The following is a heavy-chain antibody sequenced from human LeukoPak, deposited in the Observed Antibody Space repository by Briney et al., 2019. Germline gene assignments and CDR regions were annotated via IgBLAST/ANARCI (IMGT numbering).Heavy chain of an antibody. J-gene: IGHJ3*02. D-gene: IGHD3-10*01. V-gene: IGHV3-30*04. CDR1: GFTFSSYA. CDR3: ATPGDMVRGELGAFDI. Sequence: PGGSLRLSCAASGFTFSSYAMHWVRQAPGKGLEWVAVISYDGSNKYYADSVKGRFTISRDNSKNTLYLQMNSLRAEDTAVYYCATPGDMVRGELGAFDIWGQGTMVTVSS. CDR2: ISYDGSNK.